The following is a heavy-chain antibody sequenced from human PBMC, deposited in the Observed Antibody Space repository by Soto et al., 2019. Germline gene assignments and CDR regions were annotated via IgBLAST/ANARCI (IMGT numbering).Heavy chain of an antibody. CDR1: GGSFSGYY. CDR2: INHSGST. Sequence: SETLSLTCAVYGGSFSGYYWSWIRQPPGKGLEWIGEINHSGSTNYNPSLKSRFTISVDTSKNQFSLKLSSVTAADMAVYYCGRGLLRSPHYYGSGSSLGWLDPWGHVTEVT. D-gene: IGHD3-10*01. CDR3: GRGLLRSPHYYGSGSSLGWLDP. J-gene: IGHJ5*02. V-gene: IGHV4-34*01.